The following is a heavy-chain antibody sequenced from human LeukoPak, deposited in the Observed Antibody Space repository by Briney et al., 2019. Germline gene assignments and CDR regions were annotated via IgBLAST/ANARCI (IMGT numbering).Heavy chain of an antibody. D-gene: IGHD6-13*01. CDR3: AKDLGKVIAAAGTSGFDT. CDR1: GFSFDDYT. CDR2: INWDGGST. Sequence: GGSLRLSCAASGFSFDDYTMHWVRQRPGKGLEWVSLINWDGGSTFYADSVGGRFSISRDTSKHSLYLEMHSLRTDDSALYYCAKDLGKVIAAAGTSGFDTWGRGTLVTVSS. J-gene: IGHJ4*01. V-gene: IGHV3-43*01.